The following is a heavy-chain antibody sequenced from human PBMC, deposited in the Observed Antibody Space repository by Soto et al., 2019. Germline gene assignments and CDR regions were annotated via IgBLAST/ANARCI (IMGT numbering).Heavy chain of an antibody. CDR3: AHTTGVSSSRDFDY. D-gene: IGHD6-6*01. Sequence: SGPTRVNPKQTLTLTCTFSGFSLSTSGVSVDWIRQPPGKALEWLALIYWDDDKRYSPSLKSRLTITKDTSKNQVVLTMTNMDPVDTATYYCAHTTGVSSSRDFDYWGQGTLVTVSS. J-gene: IGHJ4*02. CDR2: IYWDDDK. V-gene: IGHV2-5*02. CDR1: GFSLSTSGVS.